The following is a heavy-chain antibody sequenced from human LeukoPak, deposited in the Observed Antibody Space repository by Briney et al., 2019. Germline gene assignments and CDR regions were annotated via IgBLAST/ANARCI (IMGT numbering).Heavy chain of an antibody. CDR1: GYTFTSYG. J-gene: IGHJ4*02. CDR2: IYPGDSDT. V-gene: IGHV5-51*01. Sequence: KVSCKASGYTFTSYGISWVRQAPGQGLEWMGIIYPGDSDTRYSPSFQGQVTISADKSISTAYLQWSSLKASDTAMYYCARLQPYYSNLYFDYWGQGTLVTVSS. CDR3: ARLQPYYSNLYFDY. D-gene: IGHD4-11*01.